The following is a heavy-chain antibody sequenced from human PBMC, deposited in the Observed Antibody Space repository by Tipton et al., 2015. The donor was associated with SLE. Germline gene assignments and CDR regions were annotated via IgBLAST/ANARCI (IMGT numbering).Heavy chain of an antibody. D-gene: IGHD6-19*01. CDR1: GVSIGSGGYY. J-gene: IGHJ6*03. Sequence: LRLSCSVSGVSIGSGGYYWSWIRQHPGQGLEYIGYIYYSGTSYCNPSLKSRVTISVDTSKNQLSLELSSVTAADTAVYYCASETEDTGWIHSRDYIYYYYYGDVWGQETTVTVSS. CDR3: ASETEDTGWIHSRDYIYYYYYGDV. V-gene: IGHV4-31*03. CDR2: IYYSGTS.